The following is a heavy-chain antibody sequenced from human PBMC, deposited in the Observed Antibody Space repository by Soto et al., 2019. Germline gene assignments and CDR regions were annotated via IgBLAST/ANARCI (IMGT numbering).Heavy chain of an antibody. Sequence: ASVKVSCKASGYTFTTYYMHWVRQAPGQGLEWMGIINPSGGRTTYAQKFQGRVTITADESTSTAYMELSSLRSEDTAVYYCASTVLTSSGYYFKCSGDYYYGIDFWGQGTSVPVSS. CDR3: ASTVLTSSGYYFKCSGDYYYGIDF. CDR1: GYTFTTYY. D-gene: IGHD3-22*01. CDR2: INPSGGRT. V-gene: IGHV1-46*01. J-gene: IGHJ6*02.